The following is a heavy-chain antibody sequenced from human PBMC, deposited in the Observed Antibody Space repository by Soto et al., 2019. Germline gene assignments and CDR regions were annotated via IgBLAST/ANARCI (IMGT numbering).Heavy chain of an antibody. J-gene: IGHJ6*02. CDR3: AIDLMMRFQWCSVMAPQFSDYAMEV. D-gene: IGHD2-8*02. CDR1: GNTFVSYG. V-gene: IGHV1-18*01. Sequence: SSGKVSCKTSGNTFVSYGISWVRQAPGQGIEWLGRISPYNSNTNYAQKFQGRVTLTTDTSTNTAYMEMRSLTSDDTAVYYCAIDLMMRFQWCSVMAPQFSDYAMEVWG. CDR2: ISPYNSNT.